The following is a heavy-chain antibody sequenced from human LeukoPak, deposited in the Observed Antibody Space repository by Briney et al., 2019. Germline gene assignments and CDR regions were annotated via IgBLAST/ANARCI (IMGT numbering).Heavy chain of an antibody. Sequence: VKVSCKASGYTFTSYGISWVRQPPGQGLEWMGWISAYNGNTNYAQKLQGRVTMTTDTSTSTAYMELRSLRSDDTALYYCATSITLLRGVIISGDWFDPWGQGTLVTVSS. CDR2: ISAYNGNT. CDR1: GYTFTSYG. V-gene: IGHV1-18*01. D-gene: IGHD3-10*01. CDR3: ATSITLLRGVIISGDWFDP. J-gene: IGHJ5*02.